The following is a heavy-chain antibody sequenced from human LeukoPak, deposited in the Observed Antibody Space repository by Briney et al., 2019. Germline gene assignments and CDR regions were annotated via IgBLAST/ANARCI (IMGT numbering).Heavy chain of an antibody. Sequence: PGGSLRLSCAASGFTFSSYGMHWVRQAPGKGLEWVAFIRYDGSNKYYADSVKGRFIISRDNSKNTLYLQMNSLRAEDTAVYYCAKPRGYSSGWYFDYWGQGTLVTVSS. CDR2: IRYDGSNK. D-gene: IGHD6-19*01. CDR3: AKPRGYSSGWYFDY. J-gene: IGHJ4*02. V-gene: IGHV3-30*02. CDR1: GFTFSSYG.